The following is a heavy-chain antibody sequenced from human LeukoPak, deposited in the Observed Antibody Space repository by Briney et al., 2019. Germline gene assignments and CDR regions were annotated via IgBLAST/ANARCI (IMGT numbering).Heavy chain of an antibody. CDR3: ARSSGGDY. J-gene: IGHJ4*02. CDR1: SDSISSYY. V-gene: IGHV4-59*08. Sequence: SETLSLTCTVSSDSISSYYWSWIRQPPGKGLEWIGYIYYSGSTNYNPSLKSRVTISVDTSKNQFSLKLSSVTAADTAVYYCARSSGGDYWGQGTLVTVSS. CDR2: IYYSGST. D-gene: IGHD2-15*01.